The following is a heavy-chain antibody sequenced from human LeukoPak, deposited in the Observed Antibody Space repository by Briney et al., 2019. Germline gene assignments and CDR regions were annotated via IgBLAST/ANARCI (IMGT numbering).Heavy chain of an antibody. J-gene: IGHJ4*02. CDR2: ISSSSSYI. CDR3: ARALTYYDILTGYYLDY. Sequence: GVSLRLSCAASGFTFSSYSMNWVRQAPGKGLEWVSSISSSSSYIYYADSVKGRFTISRDNAKNSLYLQMNSLRAEDTAVYYCARALTYYDILTGYYLDYWGQGTLVTVSS. D-gene: IGHD3-9*01. CDR1: GFTFSSYS. V-gene: IGHV3-21*01.